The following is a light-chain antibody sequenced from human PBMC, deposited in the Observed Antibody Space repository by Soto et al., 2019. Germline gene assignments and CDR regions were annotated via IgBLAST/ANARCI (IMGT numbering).Light chain of an antibody. CDR3: SSYTSTYSLV. J-gene: IGLJ1*01. CDR2: DVI. V-gene: IGLV2-14*03. CDR1: NDEVGAYNY. Sequence: QSALTQPSSVSGSPGQSITISFPRNNDEVGAYNYVSWYQQRPGSAPQLIMYDVINLPSGASHRFSGSKSGHTAYLTISGLQSDDEANYHCSSYTSTYSLVFGTGTKDTVL.